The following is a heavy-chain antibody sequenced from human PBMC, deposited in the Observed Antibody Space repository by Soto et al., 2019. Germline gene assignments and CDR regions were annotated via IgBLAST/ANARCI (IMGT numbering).Heavy chain of an antibody. V-gene: IGHV3-66*01. Sequence: EVQVVESGGGLVQPGGSLRLSCAASGFSVTNNYMNWVRQAPGKGLEWVSIIDIGGNTYYADSVKDRFTISRDNSRNTRYVHMDSVRAEDTAVYYCARGRGSTGYLGREHYFDYWGQGTLVTVSP. CDR3: ARGRGSTGYLGREHYFDY. CDR1: GFSVTNNY. CDR2: IDIGGNT. J-gene: IGHJ4*02. D-gene: IGHD2-2*01.